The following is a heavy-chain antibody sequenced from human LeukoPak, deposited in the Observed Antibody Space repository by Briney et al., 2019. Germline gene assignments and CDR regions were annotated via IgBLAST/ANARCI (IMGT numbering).Heavy chain of an antibody. D-gene: IGHD3-10*01. CDR1: GYTFIIYV. Sequence: ASVKVSCKASGYTFIIYVISWVRQAPGQGLEWMGWISPYNGNTYYAQQFQGRVTLTTDTATTIAYMELRSLRSDDAAVYYCVRGGYYDSGSSRPIDFHYYYYGMDVWGQGTTVTVSS. J-gene: IGHJ6*02. CDR3: VRGGYYDSGSSRPIDFHYYYYGMDV. V-gene: IGHV1-18*01. CDR2: ISPYNGNT.